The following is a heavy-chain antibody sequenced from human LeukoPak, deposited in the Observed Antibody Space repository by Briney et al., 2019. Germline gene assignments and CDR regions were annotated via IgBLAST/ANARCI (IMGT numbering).Heavy chain of an antibody. Sequence: ASVKVSCKASGYTFTSYGISWVRQAPGQGLEWMGWISAYNGNTNYAQKLQGRDTMTTDTSTSTAYMELRSLRSDDTAVYYCARDTYYYDSSGYFTSLGYWGQGTLVTVSS. CDR3: ARDTYYYDSSGYFTSLGY. V-gene: IGHV1-18*01. CDR1: GYTFTSYG. CDR2: ISAYNGNT. J-gene: IGHJ4*02. D-gene: IGHD3-22*01.